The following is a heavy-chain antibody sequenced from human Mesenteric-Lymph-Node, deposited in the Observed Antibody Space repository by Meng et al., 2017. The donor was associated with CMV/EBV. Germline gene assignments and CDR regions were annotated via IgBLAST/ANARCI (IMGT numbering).Heavy chain of an antibody. J-gene: IGHJ4*02. D-gene: IGHD2-15*01. Sequence: GGSLRLSCSGSGFTFSSYAKNWVRQAPGKGLEWVANIKQDGSEKYYVDSVKGRFAISRDNAKNSLYLQMNSLRAEDTAVYYCARSLGSSWGQGTLVTVSS. V-gene: IGHV3-7*01. CDR3: ARSLGSS. CDR2: IKQDGSEK. CDR1: GFTFSSYA.